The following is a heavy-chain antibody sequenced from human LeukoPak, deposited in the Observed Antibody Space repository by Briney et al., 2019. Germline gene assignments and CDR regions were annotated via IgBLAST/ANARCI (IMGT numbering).Heavy chain of an antibody. CDR1: GFTFSDYY. CDR2: ISSSGSTI. V-gene: IGHV3-11*04. D-gene: IGHD3-16*01. J-gene: IGHJ6*03. Sequence: GGSLRLSCAASGFTFSDYYMSWIRQAPGKGLEWVSYISSSGSTIYYADSVKGRFTISRDNTKNSLYLQMNSLRAEDTAVYYCARAPGGDYYYYYYMDVWGKGTTVTVSS. CDR3: ARAPGGDYYYYYYMDV.